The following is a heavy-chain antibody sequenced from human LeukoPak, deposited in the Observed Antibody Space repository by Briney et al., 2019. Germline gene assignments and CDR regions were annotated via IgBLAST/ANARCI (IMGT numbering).Heavy chain of an antibody. Sequence: SETLSLTCTVSGGSISSGGYYWSWIRQHPGKGLEWIGYIYYSGSTYYNPSLKSRVTISVDTSKNQFSLKLSSVTAADTAVYYCARDRTYYDFRSGPYYYYGMDVWGQGTTVTVSS. CDR2: IYYSGST. CDR3: ARDRTYYDFRSGPYYYYGMDV. D-gene: IGHD3-3*01. J-gene: IGHJ6*02. CDR1: GGSISSGGYY. V-gene: IGHV4-31*03.